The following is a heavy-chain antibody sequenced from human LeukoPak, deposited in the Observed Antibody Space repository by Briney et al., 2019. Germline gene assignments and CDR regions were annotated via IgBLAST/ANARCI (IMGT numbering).Heavy chain of an antibody. V-gene: IGHV1-46*01. CDR3: ARHSLPGTTPFDL. Sequence: ASVKVSCKASGYTFTTYYMHWVRQAPGQGPEWVGVINPSDGSTSYAQKFQGRVTMTRDTSTSTVYMDLSSLRSDDTAVYSCARHSLPGTTPFDLWGQGTPVTV. CDR1: GYTFTTYY. J-gene: IGHJ4*02. CDR2: INPSDGST. D-gene: IGHD1-1*01.